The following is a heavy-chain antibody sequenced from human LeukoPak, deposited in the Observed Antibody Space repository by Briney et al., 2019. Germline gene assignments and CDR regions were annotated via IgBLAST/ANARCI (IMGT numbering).Heavy chain of an antibody. Sequence: SETLSLTCTVSGGSISSYYWSWIRQPPGKGLEWIGYIDYSGSTNYNPSLKSRVTISVDTSKNQFSLKLSSVTAADTAVYYCARVEVRYDFWSGLGYYYMDVWGKGTTVTVSS. V-gene: IGHV4-59*01. CDR1: GGSISSYY. J-gene: IGHJ6*03. D-gene: IGHD3-3*01. CDR2: IDYSGST. CDR3: ARVEVRYDFWSGLGYYYMDV.